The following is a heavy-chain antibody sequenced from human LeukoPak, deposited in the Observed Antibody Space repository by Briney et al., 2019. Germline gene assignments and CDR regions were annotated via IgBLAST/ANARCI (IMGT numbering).Heavy chain of an antibody. CDR2: ITGDSAYI. CDR1: AFSFSTYS. J-gene: IGHJ4*02. Sequence: GGSRTLACLPSAFSFSTYSMNWVRPAPGEGRKWVSCITGDSAYIYYAGSVKGRFTISRDNAKNSLYLQMNSLRAEDTAVYYCARYGVSSSTSYIYFWGRGTLITVSS. CDR3: ARYGVSSSTSYIYF. V-gene: IGHV3-21*01. D-gene: IGHD2-2*01.